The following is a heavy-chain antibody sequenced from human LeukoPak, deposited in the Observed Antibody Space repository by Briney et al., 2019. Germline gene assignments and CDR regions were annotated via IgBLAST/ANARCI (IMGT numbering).Heavy chain of an antibody. CDR3: AKDIGYYDSSGYSSLFDY. CDR2: ISWNSGSI. V-gene: IGHV3-9*01. J-gene: IGHJ4*02. Sequence: PGRSLRLSCAASGFTFDDYAMHWVRQAPGKGLEWVSGISWNSGSIGYADSVKGRFTISRDNAKNSLYLQMNSLRAEDTALYYCAKDIGYYDSSGYSSLFDYWGQGTLVTVSS. D-gene: IGHD3-22*01. CDR1: GFTFDDYA.